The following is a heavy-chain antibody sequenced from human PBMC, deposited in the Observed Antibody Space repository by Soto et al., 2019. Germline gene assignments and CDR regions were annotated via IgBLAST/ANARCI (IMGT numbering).Heavy chain of an antibody. CDR3: ARDQYLQVGVGPFWIDV. D-gene: IGHD3-3*01. Sequence: GGSLRLSCAASGFTFSDYWMSWVRQAPGKGLEWVANMKQDGSEEYYVDSVKGRFTISRDNAKKSLYLQMNSLRAEDTAVYYCARDQYLQVGVGPFWIDVWGQGTTVTVSS. CDR2: MKQDGSEE. J-gene: IGHJ6*02. V-gene: IGHV3-7*03. CDR1: GFTFSDYW.